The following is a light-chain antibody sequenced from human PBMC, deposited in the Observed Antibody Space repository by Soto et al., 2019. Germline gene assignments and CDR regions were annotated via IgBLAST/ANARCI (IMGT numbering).Light chain of an antibody. CDR3: ETCDTNTWV. J-gene: IGLJ3*02. CDR1: SGHSSYI. V-gene: IGLV4-60*02. Sequence: QPVLTQSSSASASLGSSVKLTCTLSSGHSSYIIAWHQQQPGKAPRYLMKLEGSGSYNKGSGVPDRFSGSSSGAARYLTISNLQFEDEADYYCETCDTNTWVFGGGTKLTVL. CDR2: LEGSGSY.